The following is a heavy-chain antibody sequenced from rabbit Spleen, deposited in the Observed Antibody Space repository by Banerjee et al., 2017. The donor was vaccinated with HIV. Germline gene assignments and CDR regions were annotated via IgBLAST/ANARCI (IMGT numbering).Heavy chain of an antibody. J-gene: IGHJ4*01. Sequence: QEQLEESGGGLVQPEGSLTLTCKASGFPFSNKAVMCWVRQAPGKGLELIACIYTNIGSTWYASWVNGRFTISSHNAQNTLYLQLNSLTAADTATYFCAKNRAVGEMYALNLWGPGTLVTVS. CDR2: IYTNIGST. CDR3: AKNRAVGEMYALNL. V-gene: IGHV1S43*01. CDR1: GFPFSNKAV. D-gene: IGHD5-1*01.